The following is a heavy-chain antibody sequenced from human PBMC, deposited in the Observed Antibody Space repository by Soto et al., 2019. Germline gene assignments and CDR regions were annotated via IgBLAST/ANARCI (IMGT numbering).Heavy chain of an antibody. CDR1: GFTFSSYG. J-gene: IGHJ4*02. CDR3: AKDDGGFDY. Sequence: QVQLVESGGGVVQPGRSLRLSCAASGFTFSSYGMHWVRQAPGKGLEWVAVISYDGSNKYYADSMKGRFTISRDNSKNTLYLQMNSLRAEDTAVYYCAKDDGGFDYWGQGTLVTVSS. CDR2: ISYDGSNK. V-gene: IGHV3-30*18. D-gene: IGHD2-15*01.